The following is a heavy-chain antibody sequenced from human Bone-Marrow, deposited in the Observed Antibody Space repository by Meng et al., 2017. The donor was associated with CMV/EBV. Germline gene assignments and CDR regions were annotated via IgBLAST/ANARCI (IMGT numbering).Heavy chain of an antibody. CDR1: GYTFTGYY. CDR2: MTPYTGTT. V-gene: IGHV1-8*02. Sequence: ASVKVSCKASGYTFTGYYMHWVRQATGQGLEWMGWMTPYTGTTGYAQKFQGRVTMTRNTSITTAYMEVSSLRSEDTAVYYCARGGRKYHYNGMDVWGRGSSVTVSS. D-gene: IGHD1-14*01. J-gene: IGHJ6*02. CDR3: ARGGRKYHYNGMDV.